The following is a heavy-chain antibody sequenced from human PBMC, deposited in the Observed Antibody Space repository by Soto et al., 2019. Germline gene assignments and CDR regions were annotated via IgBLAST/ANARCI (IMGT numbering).Heavy chain of an antibody. CDR1: GFTFRSYA. Sequence: GGSLRLSCAVSGFTFRSYAMSWVRQAAGKGLEWVSLISGDGDSTYYADSVKGRFTISRDNSKNTLFLQMNSLRAEDTAVYYCTKEGGTVTKFDFWGQGTLVTVSS. CDR3: TKEGGTVTKFDF. D-gene: IGHD4-17*01. CDR2: ISGDGDST. V-gene: IGHV3-23*01. J-gene: IGHJ4*02.